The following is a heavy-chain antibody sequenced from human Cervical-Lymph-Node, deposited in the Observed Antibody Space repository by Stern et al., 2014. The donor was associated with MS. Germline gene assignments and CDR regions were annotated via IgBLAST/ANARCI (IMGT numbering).Heavy chain of an antibody. CDR1: GFTFSRYS. CDR2: ISSSSSYI. CDR3: ARDPITMVRGVFY. Sequence: VQLVESGGGLVKPGGSLRLSCAASGFTFSRYSMNWVRQAPGKGLEWVSSISSSSSYIYYADSVKGRFTISRDNAKNSLYLQMNSLRAEDTAVYYCARDPITMVRGVFYWGQGTLVTVSS. V-gene: IGHV3-21*01. D-gene: IGHD3-10*01. J-gene: IGHJ4*02.